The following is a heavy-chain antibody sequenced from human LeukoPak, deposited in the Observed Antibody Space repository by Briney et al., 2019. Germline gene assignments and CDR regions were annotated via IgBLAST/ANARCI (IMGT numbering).Heavy chain of an antibody. V-gene: IGHV4-59*01. CDR2: IYYSGST. D-gene: IGHD5-24*01. J-gene: IGHJ4*02. CDR1: GGSISSYY. Sequence: SETLSLTCTVSGGSISSYYWSWIRQPPGKGLEWIGYIYYSGSTNYKPSLKSRVTISVDTSKNQFSLKLSSVTAADTAVYYCARDHKDGYNYLDYWGQGTLVTVSS. CDR3: ARDHKDGYNYLDY.